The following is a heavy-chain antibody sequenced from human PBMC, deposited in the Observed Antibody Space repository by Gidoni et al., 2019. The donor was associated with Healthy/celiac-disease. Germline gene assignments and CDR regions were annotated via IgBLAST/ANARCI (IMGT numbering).Heavy chain of an antibody. V-gene: IGHV3-7*03. CDR2: IEQDESEK. D-gene: IGHD1-1*01. CDR3: ARDGLNWKIDY. J-gene: IGHJ4*02. Sequence: EVQLVESGGGLVQPGGSLRLSCSASGFTFSSYWMCWVRQAPGKGLEWVANIEQDESEKYYVYSVKGRFTISRDNAKNSLYLQMNSLRAEDTAVYYCARDGLNWKIDYWGQGTLVTVSS. CDR1: GFTFSSYW.